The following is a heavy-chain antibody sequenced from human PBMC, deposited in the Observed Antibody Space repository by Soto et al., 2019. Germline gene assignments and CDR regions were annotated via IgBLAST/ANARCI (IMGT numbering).Heavy chain of an antibody. V-gene: IGHV4-39*01. CDR1: GGSISSSSYY. CDR2: IYYSGST. CDR3: ARRGNYYYYYMDV. J-gene: IGHJ6*03. D-gene: IGHD1-26*01. Sequence: KQSQTLSLTCTVSGGSISSSSYYWGWIRQPPGKGLEWIGSIYYSGSTYYNPSLKSRVTISVDTSKNQFSLKLSSVTAADTAVYYCARRGNYYYYYMDVWGKGTTVTVSS.